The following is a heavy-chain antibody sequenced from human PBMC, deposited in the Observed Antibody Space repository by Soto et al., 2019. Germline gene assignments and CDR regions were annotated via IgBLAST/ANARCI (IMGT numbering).Heavy chain of an antibody. CDR2: IYYSGST. Sequence: KASETLSLTCTVSGGSISSYYWSWIRQPPGKGLEWIGYIYYSGSTNYNPSLKSRVTISVDTSKNQFSLKLSSVTAADTAVYYCARRGRYFDYWGQGTLVTVSS. CDR3: ARRGRYFDY. V-gene: IGHV4-59*01. J-gene: IGHJ4*02. CDR1: GGSISSYY.